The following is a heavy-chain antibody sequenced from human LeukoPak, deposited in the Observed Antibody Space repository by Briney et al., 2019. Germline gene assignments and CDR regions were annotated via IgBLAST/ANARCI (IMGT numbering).Heavy chain of an antibody. CDR2: ISSSSSYI. V-gene: IGHV3-21*01. CDR1: GFTFSAYS. Sequence: GGSLRLSCAASGFTFSAYSMNWVRQAPGNGLEWVSSISSSSSYIYYADSMKGRFTISRDNAKNSLYLQMNSLRAEDTAVYYCARDQTSGDDYWGQGTLVTVSS. J-gene: IGHJ4*02. D-gene: IGHD3-10*01. CDR3: ARDQTSGDDY.